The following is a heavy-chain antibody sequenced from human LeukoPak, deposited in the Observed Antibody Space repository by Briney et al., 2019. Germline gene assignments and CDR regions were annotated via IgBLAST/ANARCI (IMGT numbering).Heavy chain of an antibody. J-gene: IGHJ4*02. D-gene: IGHD3-22*01. Sequence: SETLSLTCTVSGGSISSSSYYWGWIRQPPGKGPEWIGSIYYSGSTYYNPSLKSRVTISVDTSKNQFSLKLSSVTAADTAVYYCARHRDDYYDSSGYPYYFDYWGQGTLVTVSS. V-gene: IGHV4-39*01. CDR2: IYYSGST. CDR3: ARHRDDYYDSSGYPYYFDY. CDR1: GGSISSSSYY.